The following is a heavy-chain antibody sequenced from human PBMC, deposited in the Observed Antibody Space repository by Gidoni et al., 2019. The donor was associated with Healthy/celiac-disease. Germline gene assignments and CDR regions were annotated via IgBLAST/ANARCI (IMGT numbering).Heavy chain of an antibody. CDR3: ARVTYYDFWSGKYYYYYGMDV. D-gene: IGHD3-3*01. CDR2: ISAYNGNT. J-gene: IGHJ6*02. Sequence: QVQLVQSGAEVKKPGASVKVSCKASGYTFTSYGISWVRQAPGQGLEWMGWISAYNGNTNYAQKLQGRVTMTTDTSTSTAYMELRSLRSDDTAVYYCARVTYYDFWSGKYYYYYGMDVWGQGTTVTVSS. V-gene: IGHV1-18*01. CDR1: GYTFTSYG.